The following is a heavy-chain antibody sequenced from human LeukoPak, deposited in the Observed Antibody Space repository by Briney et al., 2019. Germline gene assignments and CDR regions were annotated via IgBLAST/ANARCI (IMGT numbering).Heavy chain of an antibody. Sequence: GESLKISCKGSGYSFTSYWIGWVRQMPGKGLEWMGIIYPGDSDTRYSPSFQGQVTISGDNSISPGYLQWRRLKALGNAMYLCGGGSAASGWADYWGQGTLVTVSS. J-gene: IGHJ4*02. V-gene: IGHV5-51*01. CDR2: IYPGDSDT. CDR3: GGGSAASGWADY. CDR1: GYSFTSYW. D-gene: IGHD6-19*01.